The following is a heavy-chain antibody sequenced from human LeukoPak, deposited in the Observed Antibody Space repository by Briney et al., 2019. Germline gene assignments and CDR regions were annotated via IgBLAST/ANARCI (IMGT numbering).Heavy chain of an antibody. CDR1: GFTFNNYA. D-gene: IGHD1-26*01. J-gene: IGHJ4*03. CDR2: ITGSGGST. V-gene: IGHV3-23*01. CDR3: AKSRGFSGTYPSDY. Sequence: GGSLGLSCAASGFTFNNYAMNWVRQAPGKGLEWVSAITGSGGSTYSADSVKGRFTISRDNSKGTLYLQVNSLRADDTAVYYCAKSRGFSGTYPSDYWGQGTLVTVSS.